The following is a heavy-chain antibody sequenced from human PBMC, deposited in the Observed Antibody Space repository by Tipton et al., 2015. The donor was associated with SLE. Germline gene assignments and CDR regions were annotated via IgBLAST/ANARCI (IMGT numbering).Heavy chain of an antibody. J-gene: IGHJ4*02. CDR2: ISSDSSYI. CDR1: GFTFSNYG. D-gene: IGHD6-13*01. V-gene: IGHV3-21*06. Sequence: SLRLSCAASGFTFSNYGMHWVRQAPGKGLEWVSFISSDSSYIYYADSVKGRFTISRDNAKNSLYLQTNSLRAEDTAVYYCARDRKDSSSWFTDYWGQGTLVTVSS. CDR3: ARDRKDSSSWFTDY.